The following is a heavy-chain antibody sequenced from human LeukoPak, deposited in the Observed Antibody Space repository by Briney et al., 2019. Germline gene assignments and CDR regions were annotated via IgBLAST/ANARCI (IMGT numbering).Heavy chain of an antibody. V-gene: IGHV3-49*03. D-gene: IGHD3-22*01. CDR1: GFTFGDYA. CDR3: TRGIVGVVVITDAFDI. J-gene: IGHJ3*02. Sequence: GGSLRLSCTASGFTFGDYAMSWFRQAPGKGLEWVGFIRSKAYGGTTEYAASVKGRFTISRDDSKSIAYLQMNSLKTEDTAVYYCTRGIVGVVVITDAFDIWGQGTMVTVSS. CDR2: IRSKAYGGTT.